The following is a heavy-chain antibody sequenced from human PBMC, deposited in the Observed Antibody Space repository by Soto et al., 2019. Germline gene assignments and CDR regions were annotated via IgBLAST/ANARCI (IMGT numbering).Heavy chain of an antibody. D-gene: IGHD3-10*01. CDR3: TFVYGSGIGGCFDP. Sequence: LSLTCAISGNSVSSNSAAWHWIRQSPSRGLEWLGRTYYRSKWYTDYAESVKTRITISPDISKNQFSLQLNSVTPEDTAVYYCTFVYGSGIGGCFDPWGQGTLVTVSS. CDR2: TYYRSKWYT. V-gene: IGHV6-1*01. CDR1: GNSVSSNSAA. J-gene: IGHJ5*02.